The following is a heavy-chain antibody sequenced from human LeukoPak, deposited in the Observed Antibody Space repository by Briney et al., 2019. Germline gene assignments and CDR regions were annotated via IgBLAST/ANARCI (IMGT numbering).Heavy chain of an antibody. CDR3: AKQPRYDVDAFDI. D-gene: IGHD5-12*01. CDR1: GASISSSH. V-gene: IGHV4-59*08. J-gene: IGHJ3*02. Sequence: SETLSLTCTVSGASISSSHWSWIRQSPGKGLEWIGYISDSGSTNYNPSLRSRVTISVDTSKNHFSLKLSSVTAADTAIYHCAKQPRYDVDAFDIWGQGTMVTVCS. CDR2: ISDSGST.